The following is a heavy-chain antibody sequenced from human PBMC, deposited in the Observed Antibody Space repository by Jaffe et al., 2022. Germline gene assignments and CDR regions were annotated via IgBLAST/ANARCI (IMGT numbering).Heavy chain of an antibody. J-gene: IGHJ6*03. D-gene: IGHD6-13*01. CDR2: IIPIFGTA. CDR1: GGTFSSYA. Sequence: QVQLVQSGAEVKKPGSSVKVSCKASGGTFSSYAISWVRQAPGQGLEWMGGIIPIFGTANYAQKFQGRVTITTDESTSTAYMELSSLRSEDTAVYYCASAKVGYSSSWYRSHYYYYYYMDVWGKGTTVTVSS. CDR3: ASAKVGYSSSWYRSHYYYYYYMDV. V-gene: IGHV1-69*05.